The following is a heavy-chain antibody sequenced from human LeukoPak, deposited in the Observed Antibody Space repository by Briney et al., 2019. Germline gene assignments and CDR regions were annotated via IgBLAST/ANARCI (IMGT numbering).Heavy chain of an antibody. J-gene: IGHJ4*02. CDR3: ARDPNGSGSFDY. D-gene: IGHD3-10*01. CDR2: IIPIFGTA. Sequence: SVKVSCKASGGTFSSYAISWVRQAPGQGLEWMGGIIPIFGTADYAQKFQGRVTITADKSTSTAYMELSSLRSEDTAVYYCARDPNGSGSFDYWGQGTLVTVSS. CDR1: GGTFSSYA. V-gene: IGHV1-69*06.